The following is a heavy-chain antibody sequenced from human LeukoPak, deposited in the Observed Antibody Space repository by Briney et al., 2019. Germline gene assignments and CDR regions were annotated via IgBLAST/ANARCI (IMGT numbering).Heavy chain of an antibody. V-gene: IGHV3-21*01. CDR3: ARDAFDI. CDR2: ISSSRSYI. CDR1: GFTFSSYS. J-gene: IGHJ3*02. Sequence: GGSLRLSCAASGFTFSSYSMNWVSQAPGKGLEWVSSISSSRSYIYYADSVKGRFTISRDNAKNSLYLQMNRLRDEDTAVYYCARDAFDIWGQGTMVTVSS.